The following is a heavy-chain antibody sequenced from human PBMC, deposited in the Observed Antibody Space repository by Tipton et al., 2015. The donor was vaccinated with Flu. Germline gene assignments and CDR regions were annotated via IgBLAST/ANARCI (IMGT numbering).Heavy chain of an antibody. J-gene: IGHJ5*02. CDR2: VSRTGSS. D-gene: IGHD4-11*01. V-gene: IGHV4-38-2*01. Sequence: TLSLTCAVSGYSISSDFYWAWIRQFPGKGLEWIWTVSRTGSSNYNLSLKSRVAISIDTSKNQFSLKMRSVTAADMAVYYCARRDYSNYVSDPKSWFDPWGQGTLVAVSS. CDR3: ARRDYSNYVSDPKSWFDP. CDR1: GYSISSDFY.